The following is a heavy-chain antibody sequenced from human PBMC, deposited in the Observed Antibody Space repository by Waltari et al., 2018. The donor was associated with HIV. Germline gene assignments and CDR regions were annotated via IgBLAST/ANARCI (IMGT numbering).Heavy chain of an antibody. CDR2: INWGGTST. J-gene: IGHJ4*02. CDR3: GKGDSSGYVDS. Sequence: EVQLVESGGLVVQPGGSLRLSCAASGFTFINYAMHWVRQAPGKGLEWVSLINWGGTSTYYADSVQGRFTISRDNSKNSLYLQMNSLRPDDTALYFCGKGDSSGYVDSWGRGTLVTVSS. D-gene: IGHD3-22*01. CDR1: GFTFINYA. V-gene: IGHV3-43D*04.